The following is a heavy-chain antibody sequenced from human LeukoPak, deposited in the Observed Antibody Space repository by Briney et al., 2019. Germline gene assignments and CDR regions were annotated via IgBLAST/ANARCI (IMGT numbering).Heavy chain of an antibody. CDR2: IYNSGRT. CDR1: GGSISDYH. J-gene: IGHJ5*02. D-gene: IGHD1-1*01. Sequence: SETLSLTCTVSGGSISDYHWSWIRQPPGKGLEYIGYIYNSGRTFYNPSLKSRVTISADTSKKQFSLKLTSVTAADTAVYYCAGGAGGYRFDPRGQGTLVTVSS. CDR3: AGGAGGYRFDP. V-gene: IGHV4-59*01.